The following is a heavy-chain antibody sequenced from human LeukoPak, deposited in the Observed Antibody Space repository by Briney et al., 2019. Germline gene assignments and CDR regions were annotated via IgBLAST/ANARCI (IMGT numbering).Heavy chain of an antibody. CDR3: ARGEGSSWPFDY. Sequence: GGALQISWKGARGVFISYWNGWGRRMPGRGREGGGVIFPGDSDTRYSPSFQGQVTMSADKSISTAYLQWSSLKASDTAMYYCARGEGSSWPFDYWGQGTLVTVAS. CDR1: RGVFISYW. D-gene: IGHD6-13*01. CDR2: IFPGDSDT. V-gene: IGHV5-51*01. J-gene: IGHJ4*02.